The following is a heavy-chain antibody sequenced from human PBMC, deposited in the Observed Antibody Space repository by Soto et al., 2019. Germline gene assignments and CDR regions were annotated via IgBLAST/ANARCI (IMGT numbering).Heavy chain of an antibody. Sequence: GASVKVSCKASGYTFTSYGISWVRQAPGQGLEWMGWISAYNGNTNYAQKLQGRVTMTTDTSTSTAYMELRSLRSDDTAVYYCARDVGDRGDTSVPRRNDYWGQGTLVTVSS. CDR3: ARDVGDRGDTSVPRRNDY. D-gene: IGHD3-10*01. CDR1: GYTFTSYG. V-gene: IGHV1-18*01. CDR2: ISAYNGNT. J-gene: IGHJ4*02.